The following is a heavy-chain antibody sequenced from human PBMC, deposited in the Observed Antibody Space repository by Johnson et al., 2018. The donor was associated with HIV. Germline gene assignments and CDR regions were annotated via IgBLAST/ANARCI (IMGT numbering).Heavy chain of an antibody. CDR1: GFTFSDYY. Sequence: QVQLVESGGGLVKPGGSLRLSCAASGFTFSDYYMSWIRQAPGKGLEWVSYISSSGSTIYYADSVKGRFTISRDNAKNSLYLQKNSLRAEDTAVYYCARSTYCGVDCYSVAFDIWGQGTMVTVSS. D-gene: IGHD2-21*01. CDR3: ARSTYCGVDCYSVAFDI. J-gene: IGHJ3*02. V-gene: IGHV3-11*04. CDR2: ISSSGSTI.